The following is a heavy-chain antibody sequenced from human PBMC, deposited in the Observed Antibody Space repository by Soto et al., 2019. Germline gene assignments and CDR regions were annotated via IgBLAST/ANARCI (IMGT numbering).Heavy chain of an antibody. D-gene: IGHD5-18*01. CDR3: GRGGSDSPMAPGY. V-gene: IGHV3-9*01. CDR2: ISWNSGSI. J-gene: IGHJ4*02. CDR1: GFTFDDYA. Sequence: GGSLRLSCAASGFTFDDYAMHWVRQAPGKGLEWVASISWNSGSIGYADSVKGRFTISRDNAKNTLYLQMNSLRAEDTAVFYCGRGGSDSPMAPGYWGQGTLVTVSS.